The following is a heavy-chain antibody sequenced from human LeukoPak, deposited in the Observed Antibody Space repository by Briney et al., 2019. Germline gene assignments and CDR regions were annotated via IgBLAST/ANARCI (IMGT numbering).Heavy chain of an antibody. V-gene: IGHV4-39*01. J-gene: IGHJ5*02. CDR2: IYYSGST. D-gene: IGHD3-3*01. CDR1: GGPISSSSYY. CDR3: ASAAYYDFWSGYHNWFDP. Sequence: PSETLSLTCTVSGGPISSSSYYWGWIRQPPGKGLEWIGSIYYSGSTYYNPSLKSRVTISVDTSKDQFSLKLSSVTAADTAVYYCASAAYYDFWSGYHNWFDPWGQGTLVTVSS.